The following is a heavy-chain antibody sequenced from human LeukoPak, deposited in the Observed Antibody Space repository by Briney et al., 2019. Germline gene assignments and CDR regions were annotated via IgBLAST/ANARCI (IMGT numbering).Heavy chain of an antibody. CDR1: GFTFGEYA. J-gene: IGHJ6*03. CDR3: TRGPEDLNGGWYYYYYYYYMDV. Sequence: GGSLRLSCTASGFTFGEYAFSWVRQAPGKGLEWVGFIRSKAYGATTEYGASVKGRFTISRDDSKSIAYLQMSSLKTEDTGVYYCTRGPEDLNGGWYYYYYYYYMDVWGNGTTVTVSS. V-gene: IGHV3-49*04. CDR2: IRSKAYGATT. D-gene: IGHD6-19*01.